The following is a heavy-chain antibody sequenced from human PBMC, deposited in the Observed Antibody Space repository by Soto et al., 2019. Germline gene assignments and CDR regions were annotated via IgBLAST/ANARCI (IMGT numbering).Heavy chain of an antibody. CDR2: ISGSGGST. V-gene: IGHV3-23*01. J-gene: IGHJ3*02. D-gene: IGHD2-21*02. Sequence: GGSLRLSCAASGFTFSSYAMSWVRQAPGKGLEWVSAISGSGGSTYYADSVKGWFTISRDNSKNTLYLQMNSLRAEDTAVYYCAKVIPVVVTAIDAFDIWGQGTMVTVSS. CDR1: GFTFSSYA. CDR3: AKVIPVVVTAIDAFDI.